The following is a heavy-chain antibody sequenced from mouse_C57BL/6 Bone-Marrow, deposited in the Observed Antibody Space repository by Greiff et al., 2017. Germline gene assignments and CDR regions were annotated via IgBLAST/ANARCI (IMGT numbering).Heavy chain of an antibody. J-gene: IGHJ1*03. CDR3: ARYYGSSYWYVDV. CDR1: GYTFTSYT. CDR2: INPSSGYT. D-gene: IGHD1-1*01. Sequence: VKLQQSGAELARPGASVKMSCKASGYTFTSYTMHWVKQRPGQGLEWIGYINPSSGYTKYNQKFKDKATLTADKSSSTAYMQRSSLTSEDSAVYYCARYYGSSYWYVDVWGTGTTVTVSS. V-gene: IGHV1-4*01.